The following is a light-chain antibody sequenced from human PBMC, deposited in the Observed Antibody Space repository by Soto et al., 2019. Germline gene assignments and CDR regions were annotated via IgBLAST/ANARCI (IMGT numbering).Light chain of an antibody. J-gene: IGKJ4*02. V-gene: IGKV1-5*01. CDR1: QSVGKS. CDR3: QQYNTYVLT. CDR2: DAS. Sequence: DIQMTQSPSTLSASVGDRVSITCRASQSVGKSLAWYQQRPGKAPKLLIFDASTLESGVPSKFSGSGSETDFTFTISSLQPDDSATYYCQQYNTYVLTFGGGTKVEIK.